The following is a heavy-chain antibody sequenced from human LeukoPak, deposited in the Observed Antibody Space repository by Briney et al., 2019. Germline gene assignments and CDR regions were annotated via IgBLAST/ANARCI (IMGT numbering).Heavy chain of an antibody. CDR3: AADIVVVVAATWGFDP. CDR1: GFTFSSYA. CDR2: ISGSGGST. D-gene: IGHD2-15*01. J-gene: IGHJ5*02. Sequence: GGSLRLSCAASGFTFSSYAMSWVRQAPGKGLEWVSAISGSGGSTYYADSVKGRFTISRDNSKNTLYLQMNSLRAEDTAVYYCAADIVVVVAATWGFDPWGQGTLVTVSS. V-gene: IGHV3-23*01.